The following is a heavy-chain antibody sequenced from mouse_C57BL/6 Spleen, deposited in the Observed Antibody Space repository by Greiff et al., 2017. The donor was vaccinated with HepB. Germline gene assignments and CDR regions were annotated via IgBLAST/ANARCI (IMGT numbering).Heavy chain of an antibody. J-gene: IGHJ1*03. V-gene: IGHV5-4*01. CDR3: ARDRTTVVARYFDV. CDR2: ISDGGSYT. D-gene: IGHD1-1*01. CDR1: GFTFSSYA. Sequence: EVHLVESGGGLVKPGGSLKLSCAASGFTFSSYAMSWVRQTPEKRLEWVATISDGGSYTYYPDNVKGRFTISRDNAKNNLYLQMSHLKSEDTAMYYCARDRTTVVARYFDVWGTGTTVTVSS.